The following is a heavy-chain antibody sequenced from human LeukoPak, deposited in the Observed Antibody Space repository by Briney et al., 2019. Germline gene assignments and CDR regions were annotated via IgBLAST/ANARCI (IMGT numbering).Heavy chain of an antibody. CDR2: IFYTGNT. Sequence: SETLSLTCTVSRGPISSYYWTWVRPPPGKGMEWIGHIFYTGNTNYNPTLRSRVTISLDTSKKQFSLKLTSVTAADTALYYCARVRVAVEALYYFDLWGQGTLVTVSS. D-gene: IGHD2-15*01. CDR3: ARVRVAVEALYYFDL. J-gene: IGHJ4*02. V-gene: IGHV4-59*01. CDR1: RGPISSYY.